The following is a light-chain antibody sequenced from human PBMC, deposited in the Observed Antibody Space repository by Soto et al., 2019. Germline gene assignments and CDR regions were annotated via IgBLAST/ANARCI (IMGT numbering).Light chain of an antibody. CDR1: QNISHY. CDR3: QQYKSDST. CDR2: DAS. V-gene: IGKV1-5*01. J-gene: IGKJ2*01. Sequence: GDRVTITCRASQNISHYLAWYQQKPGKAPKFLIYDASTVQGGIPSRFSGSGSGTKFTLIISSLQPDDFATYYCQQYKSDSTFGQGTKLGIK.